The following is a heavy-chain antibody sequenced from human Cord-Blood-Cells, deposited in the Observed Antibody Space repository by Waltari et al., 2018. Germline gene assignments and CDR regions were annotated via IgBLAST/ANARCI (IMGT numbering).Heavy chain of an antibody. Sequence: QVQLVQSGAEVKKPGASVKVSCKASGYTFTGYSMHWVRQAPGQGLEWMGWNNPNSGGTNYAQKFQGWGTMTRDTSISTAYMELGRLRSDDTAVYYGARGVGATLYGMDVWGQGTTVTVSS. D-gene: IGHD1-26*01. CDR3: ARGVGATLYGMDV. CDR2: NNPNSGGT. V-gene: IGHV1-2*04. J-gene: IGHJ6*02. CDR1: GYTFTGYS.